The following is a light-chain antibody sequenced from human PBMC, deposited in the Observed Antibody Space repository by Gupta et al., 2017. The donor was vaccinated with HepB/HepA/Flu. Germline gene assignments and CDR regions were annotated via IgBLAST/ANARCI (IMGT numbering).Light chain of an antibody. V-gene: IGKV2-28*01. Sequence: DTLMTQSPLSLPVTPGEPASISCRSTKSLLHSNGYTYLDWYLQKPGQSPQLLIYLGSNRASGVPDRFSGSGSGTDFTLKISRVEAEDVGVYYCRQDLQTPCSFGQGTKLEI. CDR3: RQDLQTPCS. J-gene: IGKJ2*04. CDR2: LGS. CDR1: KSLLHSNGYTY.